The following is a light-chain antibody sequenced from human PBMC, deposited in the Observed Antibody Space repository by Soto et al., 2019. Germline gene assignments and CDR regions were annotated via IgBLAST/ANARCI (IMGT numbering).Light chain of an antibody. J-gene: IGKJ4*01. CDR3: QQYYSYPPT. CDR1: QSISSW. CDR2: AAS. V-gene: IGKV1-5*01. Sequence: DIQMTQSPSTLSASVGDRVTITCRASQSISSWLAWYQAKPGKAPKLLIYAASTLQSGVPSRFSGSGSGTDFTLTISCLQSEDFATYYCQQYYSYPPTFGGGTKVDIK.